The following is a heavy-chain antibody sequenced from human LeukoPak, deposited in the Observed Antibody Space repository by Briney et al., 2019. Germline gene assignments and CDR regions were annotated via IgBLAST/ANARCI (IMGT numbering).Heavy chain of an antibody. CDR3: ARGSSSWQGDFDY. J-gene: IGHJ4*02. CDR2: ISYDGSNK. D-gene: IGHD6-13*01. Sequence: GRSLRLSCAASGFTFSGYAMHWVRQAPGEGLEWVAVISYDGSNKYYADSVKGRFTISRDNSKNTLYLQMNSLRAEDTAVYYCARGSSSWQGDFDYWGQGTLVTVSS. V-gene: IGHV3-30-3*01. CDR1: GFTFSGYA.